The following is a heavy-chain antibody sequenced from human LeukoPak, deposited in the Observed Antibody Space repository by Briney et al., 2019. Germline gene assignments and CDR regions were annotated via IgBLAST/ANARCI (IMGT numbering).Heavy chain of an antibody. CDR2: IKQDGSEK. J-gene: IGHJ4*02. D-gene: IGHD6-13*01. CDR1: GFTFSSYW. CDR3: ARDDPYSSSWSYYFDY. Sequence: GGSLRLSCAASGFTFSSYWMSWVRQAPGKGLEWVANIKQDGSEKYYVDSVKGRFTISRDNAKNSLYLQMNSLRAEDTAVYYCARDDPYSSSWSYYFDYWGQGTLVTVSS. V-gene: IGHV3-7*01.